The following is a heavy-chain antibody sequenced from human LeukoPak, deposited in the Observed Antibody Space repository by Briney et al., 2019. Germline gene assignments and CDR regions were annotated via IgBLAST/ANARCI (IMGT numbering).Heavy chain of an antibody. CDR2: IYYSGST. CDR3: AREYRNWDGSGSPDS. J-gene: IGHJ4*02. V-gene: IGHV4-59*01. D-gene: IGHD3-10*01. Sequence: SETLSLTCTVSGGSISSYYWSWIRQPPGKGLEWIGYIYYSGSTNYNPSLKSRVTISVDTSRNQFSLKLTSVTAADTAVYYCAREYRNWDGSGSPDSWGQGTLVTVSS. CDR1: GGSISSYY.